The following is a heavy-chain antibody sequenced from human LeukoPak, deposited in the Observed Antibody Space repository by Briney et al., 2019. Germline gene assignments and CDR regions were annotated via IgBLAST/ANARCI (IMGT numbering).Heavy chain of an antibody. J-gene: IGHJ4*02. V-gene: IGHV3-48*01. CDR1: GFTFSSYS. CDR2: ISSSSSTI. CDR3: ARGGYSGYPNPYRPVPFDY. D-gene: IGHD5-12*01. Sequence: PGGSLRLSCAASGFTFSSYSMNWVRQAPGKGLEWVSYISSSSSTIYYADSVKGRFTISRDNAKNSLYLQMNSLRAEDTAVYYCARGGYSGYPNPYRPVPFDYWGQGTLVTVSS.